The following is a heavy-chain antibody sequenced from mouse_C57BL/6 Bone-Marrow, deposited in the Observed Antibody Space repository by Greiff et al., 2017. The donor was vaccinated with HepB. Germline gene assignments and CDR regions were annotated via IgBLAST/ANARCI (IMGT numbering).Heavy chain of an antibody. CDR2: IWTGGGT. CDR1: GFSLTSYA. D-gene: IGHD2-4*01. CDR3: ARRGYDFPYAMDY. Sequence: VHLVESGPGLVAPSQSLSITCTVSGFSLTSYAISWVRQPPGKGLEWLGVIWTGGGTNYNSALKSRLSISKDNSKRQVFLKMNSLQTDDTARYDCARRGYDFPYAMDYWGQGTSVTVSS. J-gene: IGHJ4*01. V-gene: IGHV2-9-1*01.